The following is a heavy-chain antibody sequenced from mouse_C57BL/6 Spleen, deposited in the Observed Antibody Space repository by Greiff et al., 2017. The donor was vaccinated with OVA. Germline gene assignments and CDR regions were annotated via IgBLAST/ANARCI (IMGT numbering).Heavy chain of an antibody. Sequence: EVMLVESEGGLVQPGSSMKLSWTASGFTFSDYYMAWVRQVPEKGLEWVANINYDGSSTYYLDSLKSRFIISRDNAKNILYLQMSSLKSEDTATYYCARVITTTYYFDYWGQGTTLTVSS. V-gene: IGHV5-16*01. J-gene: IGHJ2*01. CDR3: ARVITTTYYFDY. CDR2: INYDGSST. D-gene: IGHD1-1*01. CDR1: GFTFSDYY.